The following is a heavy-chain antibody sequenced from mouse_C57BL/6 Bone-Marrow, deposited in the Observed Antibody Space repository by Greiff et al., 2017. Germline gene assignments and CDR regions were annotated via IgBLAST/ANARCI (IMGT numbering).Heavy chain of an antibody. CDR1: GFTFSSYG. V-gene: IGHV5-6*01. CDR3: ARHCISPYFDY. Sequence: EVKLVESGGDLVKPGGSLKLSCAASGFTFSSYGMSWVRQTPDKRLEWVATISSGGSYTYYPDSVKGRFTISRDNAKNTLYLQMSSLKSEDTAMYYCARHCISPYFDYWGQGTTLTVSS. J-gene: IGHJ2*01. D-gene: IGHD1-3*01. CDR2: ISSGGSYT.